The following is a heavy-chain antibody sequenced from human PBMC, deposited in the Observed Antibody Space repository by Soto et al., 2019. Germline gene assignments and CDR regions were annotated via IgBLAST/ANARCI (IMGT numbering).Heavy chain of an antibody. V-gene: IGHV4-38-2*02. CDR3: AREGSYSAYNFAHGIQLWSFDF. J-gene: IGHJ4*02. Sequence: PSETLSLTCAVSGYSISSGYYWGWIRQPPGKGLEWIGRIFSSGSTSFNPSLESRVAMSVDTSKNHFSLNLSSVTAADMAVYYCAREGSYSAYNFAHGIQLWSFDFWGQGALVTVSS. CDR2: IFSSGST. D-gene: IGHD5-12*01. CDR1: GYSISSGYY.